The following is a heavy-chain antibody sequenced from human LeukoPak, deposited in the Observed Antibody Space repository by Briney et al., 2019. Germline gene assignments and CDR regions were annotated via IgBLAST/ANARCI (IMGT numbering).Heavy chain of an antibody. D-gene: IGHD3-3*01. CDR1: GGSISTGTYY. CDR3: ARVNTIFGVDRKWIDF. CDR2: IYYSGST. V-gene: IGHV4-39*01. J-gene: IGHJ4*02. Sequence: SETLSLTCTVSGGSISTGTYYWGWIRQPPGKGLQWIGSIYYSGSTYYNPSLKSRVTIFVDTSKNQFSLKLTSVTAADTAVYYCARVNTIFGVDRKWIDFWGQGTLVTVSS.